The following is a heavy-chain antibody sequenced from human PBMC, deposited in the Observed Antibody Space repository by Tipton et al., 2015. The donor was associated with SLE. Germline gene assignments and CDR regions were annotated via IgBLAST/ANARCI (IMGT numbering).Heavy chain of an antibody. D-gene: IGHD6-6*01. CDR1: GGSFSGYY. J-gene: IGHJ4*02. Sequence: GLVKPSETLSLTCAVYGGSFSGYYWSWIRQPPGKGLEWIGEINHSGSTNYNPSLKSRVTISVDTSKNQFSLKLSSVTAADTAVYYCARGSIAASPLDYWGQGTLVTVSS. CDR3: ARGSIAASPLDY. V-gene: IGHV4-34*01. CDR2: INHSGST.